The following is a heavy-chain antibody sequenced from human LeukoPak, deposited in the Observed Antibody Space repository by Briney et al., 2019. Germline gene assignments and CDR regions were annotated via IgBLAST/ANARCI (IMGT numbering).Heavy chain of an antibody. CDR3: AREGYSYGFDY. CDR1: GFTVSSNY. Sequence: PGGSLRLSCAASGFTVSSNYMSWVRQAPGKGLEWVSVIYSGGSTYYADSVKGRFTISRDNSENTLYLQMNSLRAEDTAVYYCAREGYSYGFDYWGQGTLVTVSS. V-gene: IGHV3-66*01. D-gene: IGHD5-18*01. CDR2: IYSGGST. J-gene: IGHJ4*02.